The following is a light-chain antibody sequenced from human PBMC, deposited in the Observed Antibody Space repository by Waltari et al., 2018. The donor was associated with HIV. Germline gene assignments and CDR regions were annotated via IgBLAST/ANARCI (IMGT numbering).Light chain of an antibody. CDR1: QSVSSY. CDR2: DAS. V-gene: IGKV3-11*01. J-gene: IGKJ4*01. Sequence: EIVLTQSPATLSLSPGERATLSCRASQSVSSYLAWYQQKPGQAPRLLIHDASNRATGIPARFSGSVSVTDFTLTISSLEPEDFAVYYCQQRSNWPPLTFGGGTKVEIK. CDR3: QQRSNWPPLT.